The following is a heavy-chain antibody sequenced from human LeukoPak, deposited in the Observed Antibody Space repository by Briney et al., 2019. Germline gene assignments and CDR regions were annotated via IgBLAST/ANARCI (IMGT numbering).Heavy chain of an antibody. J-gene: IGHJ4*02. D-gene: IGHD5-12*01. CDR3: ARVIYSGYDEGALDY. CDR1: GYTFTSHG. V-gene: IGHV1-18*01. Sequence: ASVKVSCKASGYTFTSHGISWVRQAPGQGLEWMGWISAYNGNTNYAQKLQGRVTMTTDTSTSTAYMELRSLRSDDTAVYYCARVIYSGYDEGALDYWGQGTLVTVSS. CDR2: ISAYNGNT.